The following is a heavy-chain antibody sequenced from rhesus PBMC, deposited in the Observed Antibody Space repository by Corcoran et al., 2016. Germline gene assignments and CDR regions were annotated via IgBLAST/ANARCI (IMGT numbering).Heavy chain of an antibody. CDR2: IYGSVTTP. CDR3: ASGGSGYSLRGADY. V-gene: IGHV4-169*02. Sequence: QLQLQESGPGLVKPSETLSVTCAVSGGSISSSYWSWIRQAPGKGLEWIGYIYGSVTTPHPTPSLKRRVTLSVDTSKNQLSLKLRSVTAADTAVYYCASGGSGYSLRGADYWGQGVLVTVSS. J-gene: IGHJ4*01. CDR1: GGSISSSY. D-gene: IGHD5-24*01.